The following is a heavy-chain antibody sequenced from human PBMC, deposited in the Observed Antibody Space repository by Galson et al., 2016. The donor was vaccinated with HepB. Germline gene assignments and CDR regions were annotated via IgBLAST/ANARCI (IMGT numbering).Heavy chain of an antibody. CDR1: GGSFSIYT. J-gene: IGHJ6*02. CDR2: VSPMFGPT. V-gene: IGHV1-69*13. CDR3: ARNRDPRAWLGFNYYYDYAMAV. D-gene: IGHD3-10*01. Sequence: SVKVSCKASGGSFSIYTFSWVRQAPGQGLEWMGGVSPMFGPTKYAQNFKAKATITADESTGTVYLELHSLRSEDTATYFCARNRDPRAWLGFNYYYDYAMAVWGQGTPVIVSS.